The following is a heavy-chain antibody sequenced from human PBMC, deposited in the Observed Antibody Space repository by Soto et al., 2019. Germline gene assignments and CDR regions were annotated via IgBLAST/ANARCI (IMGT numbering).Heavy chain of an antibody. D-gene: IGHD2-21*02. J-gene: IGHJ4*02. CDR3: ARHVTVVTPAFDF. CDR2: IDPSDSYT. CDR1: GYSFTSYW. V-gene: IGHV5-10-1*01. Sequence: GESLKISCKGSGYSFTSYWISWVRQMPGKGLEWMGRIDPSDSYTDYSPSLQGHVTISTDKSISTAYLQWSSLEASDSAMYYCARHVTVVTPAFDFWGLGTLVTVSS.